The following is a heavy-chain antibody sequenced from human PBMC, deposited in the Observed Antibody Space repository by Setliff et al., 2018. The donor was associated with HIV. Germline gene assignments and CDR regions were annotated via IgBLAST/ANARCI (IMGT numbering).Heavy chain of an antibody. J-gene: IGHJ3*01. CDR2: ISYNEYT. Sequence: SETLSLTCTVSGDPINSHYWSWIRQPPGEGLEWIGHISYNEYTNYNPSLKSPVTISLGTSKKHFSLDLYSVTTADTAVYYCARDHNSGTLHAFDLWGQGTKVTVSS. CDR1: GDPINSHY. V-gene: IGHV4-59*11. CDR3: ARDHNSGTLHAFDL. D-gene: IGHD1-26*01.